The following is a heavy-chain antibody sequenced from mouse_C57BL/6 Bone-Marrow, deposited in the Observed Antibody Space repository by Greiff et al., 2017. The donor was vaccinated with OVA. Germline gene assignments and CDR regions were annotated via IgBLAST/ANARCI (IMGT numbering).Heavy chain of an antibody. Sequence: EVKLQESGPELVKPGASVKISCKASGYSFTGYYMNWVKQSPEKSLEWIGEINPSTGGTTYNQKFKAKATLTVDKSSSTAYMQLKSLTSEDSAVYYCARSQAWFAYWGQGTLVTVSA. V-gene: IGHV1-42*01. CDR1: GYSFTGYY. J-gene: IGHJ3*01. CDR3: ARSQAWFAY. CDR2: INPSTGGT.